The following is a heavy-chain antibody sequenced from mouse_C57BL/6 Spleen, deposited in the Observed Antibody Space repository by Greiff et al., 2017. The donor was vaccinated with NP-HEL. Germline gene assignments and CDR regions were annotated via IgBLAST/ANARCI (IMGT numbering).Heavy chain of an antibody. Sequence: QVQLQQSGAELMKPGASVKLSCKATGYTFTGYWIEWVKQRPGHGLEWIGEILPGSGSTTDNEKCKGKATLTAETLSNTPYMQLSSLTTVGSAIYYCATHQLLREGYFDVWGAGTTVTVSS. CDR1: GYTFTGYW. CDR3: ATHQLLREGYFDV. V-gene: IGHV1-9*01. D-gene: IGHD1-1*01. CDR2: ILPGSGST. J-gene: IGHJ1*01.